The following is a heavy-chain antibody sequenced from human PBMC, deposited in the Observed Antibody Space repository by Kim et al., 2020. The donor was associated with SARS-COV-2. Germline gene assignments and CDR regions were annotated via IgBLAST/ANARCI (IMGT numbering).Heavy chain of an antibody. Sequence: TYAQKFQDSVTITRDTSTSTVYMELSSLRSEDTAMYYCARRQIVGAAPFDFWGQGTLVTVSS. D-gene: IGHD1-26*01. CDR3: ARRQIVGAAPFDF. V-gene: IGHV1-46*01. J-gene: IGHJ4*02.